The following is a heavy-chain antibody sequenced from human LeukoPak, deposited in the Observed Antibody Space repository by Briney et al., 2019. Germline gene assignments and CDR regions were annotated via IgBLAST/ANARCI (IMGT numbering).Heavy chain of an antibody. Sequence: SQTLSLTCTVSGGSISSGDYYWSWIRQPPGKGLEWIGYIYYSGSTYYNPSLKSRVTISVDTSKNQFSLKLSSVTAADTAVYYCARTIFGVVNSVAFDIWGRGTMVTVSS. J-gene: IGHJ3*02. CDR3: ARTIFGVVNSVAFDI. V-gene: IGHV4-30-4*08. CDR1: GGSISSGDYY. D-gene: IGHD3-3*01. CDR2: IYYSGST.